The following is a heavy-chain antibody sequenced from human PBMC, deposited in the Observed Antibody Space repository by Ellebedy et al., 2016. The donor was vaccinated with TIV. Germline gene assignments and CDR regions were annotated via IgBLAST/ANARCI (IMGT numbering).Heavy chain of an antibody. CDR3: ARGIFGDYGPADAFDI. Sequence: MPSETLSLTCTVSGGSISSYCWSWIRPPPGKGLEWIGYSYSSGSTNYNPSLKSRVTISVDTSKNQVSLKLSSVTAADTAVYYCARGIFGDYGPADAFDIWGQGTMVTVSS. CDR1: GGSISSYC. D-gene: IGHD4-17*01. V-gene: IGHV4-59*01. J-gene: IGHJ3*02. CDR2: SYSSGST.